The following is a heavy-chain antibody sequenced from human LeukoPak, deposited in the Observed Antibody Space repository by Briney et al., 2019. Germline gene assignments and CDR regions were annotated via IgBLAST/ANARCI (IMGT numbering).Heavy chain of an antibody. CDR2: ISGSGGST. CDR1: GFTFSDYY. CDR3: AKGRGFNSGSPSTY. D-gene: IGHD3-10*01. J-gene: IGHJ4*02. V-gene: IGHV3-23*01. Sequence: PGGSLRLSCAASGFTFSDYYMSWIRQAPGKGLEWVSAISGSGGSTYYADSVKGRFTISRDNSKNTLYLQMNSLRAEDTAVYYCAKGRGFNSGSPSTYWGQGTLVTVSS.